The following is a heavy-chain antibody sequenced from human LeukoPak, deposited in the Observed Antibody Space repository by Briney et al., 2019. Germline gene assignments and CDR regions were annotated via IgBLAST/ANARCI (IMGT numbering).Heavy chain of an antibody. Sequence: GGSLRLSCAASGFTFSSYGMNWVRQAPGKGLKWVSTITISGGSTYYADSVKGRFTISRDNVDNVVYLEMNSLGAEDTATYYCARVAVSGPTGWFDSWGQGTLVIVSS. CDR3: ARVAVSGPTGWFDS. D-gene: IGHD2-8*02. CDR2: ITISGGST. CDR1: GFTFSSYG. V-gene: IGHV3-23*01. J-gene: IGHJ5*01.